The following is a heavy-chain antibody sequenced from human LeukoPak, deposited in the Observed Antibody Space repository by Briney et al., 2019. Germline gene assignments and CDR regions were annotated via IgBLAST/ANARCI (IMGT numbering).Heavy chain of an antibody. V-gene: IGHV3-30*04. D-gene: IGHD5-18*01. J-gene: IGHJ6*03. Sequence: PGGSLRLSCAASGFTFSSYAMHWVRQAPGKGLEWVAVISYDGSNEYYADSVKGRFTISRDNSKNTLYLQMNSLRAEDTAVYYCARDPGTVDTAILDYYYYYMDVWGKGTTVTVSS. CDR2: ISYDGSNE. CDR1: GFTFSSYA. CDR3: ARDPGTVDTAILDYYYYYMDV.